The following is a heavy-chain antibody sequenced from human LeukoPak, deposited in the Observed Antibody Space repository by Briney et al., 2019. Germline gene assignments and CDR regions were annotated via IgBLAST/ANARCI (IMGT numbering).Heavy chain of an antibody. CDR1: GGSISSDY. V-gene: IGHV4-59*08. Sequence: PSETLSLTCTVSGGSISSDYWTWIRQPPGKGLEWIGYIHHSGSTKYNPSLKSRVTISLDTSKNQSSLNLKSVTAADTAVYYCAKKGRTYTDYGGYYDYMDVWGKGTTVTVS. J-gene: IGHJ6*03. CDR3: AKKGRTYTDYGGYYDYMDV. D-gene: IGHD4-17*01. CDR2: IHHSGST.